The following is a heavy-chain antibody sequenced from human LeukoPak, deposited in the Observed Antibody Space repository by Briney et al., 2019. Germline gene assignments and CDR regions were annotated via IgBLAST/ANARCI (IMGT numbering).Heavy chain of an antibody. D-gene: IGHD5-24*01. CDR1: GFSFSSYE. CDR3: ARGERWLLTPTDY. J-gene: IGHJ4*02. V-gene: IGHV3-48*03. Sequence: PGGSLRLSCAASGFSFSSYEMNWVRQAPGKGLEWVSYISSSGSTKYYADSVKGRFTISRDNARNSLYLQMNSLRADDTAVYYCARGERWLLTPTDYWGQGTLVTVSS. CDR2: ISSSGSTK.